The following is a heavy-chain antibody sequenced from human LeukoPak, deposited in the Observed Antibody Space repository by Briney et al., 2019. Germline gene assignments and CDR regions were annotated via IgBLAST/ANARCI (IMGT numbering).Heavy chain of an antibody. CDR2: ISGSGGST. V-gene: IGHV3-23*01. CDR1: GFTFSSYA. D-gene: IGHD3-10*01. J-gene: IGHJ4*02. CDR3: AKDGSGSYYSND. Sequence: GGSLRLSCAASGFTFSSYAMSWVRQAPGKGLEWVSAISGSGGSTYYADSVKGRFTISRDDSKNTLYLQMNSLRAEDTAVYYCAKDGSGSYYSNDWGQGTLVTVSS.